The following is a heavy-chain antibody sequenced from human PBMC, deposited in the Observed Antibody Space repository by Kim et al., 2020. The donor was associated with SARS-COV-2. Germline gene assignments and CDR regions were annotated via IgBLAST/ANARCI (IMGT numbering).Heavy chain of an antibody. J-gene: IGHJ3*02. V-gene: IGHV3-11*01. CDR3: ARAGIGWNAFDI. D-gene: IGHD2-15*01. CDR1: GFTFSGQF. Sequence: GGSLRLSCAASGFTFSGQFMNWIRQAPGKGLEWVSYISSGSGNTIFYAVSVKGRFTISRDNAKKSLYLQMNSLRAEDTDVYYCARAGIGWNAFDIWGLGTMVTVSS. CDR2: ISSGSGNTI.